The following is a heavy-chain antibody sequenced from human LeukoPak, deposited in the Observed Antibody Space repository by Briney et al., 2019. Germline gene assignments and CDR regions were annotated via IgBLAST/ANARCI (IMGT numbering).Heavy chain of an antibody. CDR1: GFTFSSYW. CDR2: INSDGSST. J-gene: IGHJ4*02. V-gene: IGHV3-74*01. Sequence: GGSLRLSCAASGFTFSSYWMHWVRHAPGKGLVWVSRINSDGSSTSYADSVTGRFTISRDNAKNTLYLQMNSLRAEDTAVYYCARTLLYYYDSSGSGTGYWGQGTLVTVSS. D-gene: IGHD3-22*01. CDR3: ARTLLYYYDSSGSGTGY.